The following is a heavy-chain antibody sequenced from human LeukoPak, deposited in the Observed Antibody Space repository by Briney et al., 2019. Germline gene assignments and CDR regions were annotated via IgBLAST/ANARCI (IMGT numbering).Heavy chain of an antibody. J-gene: IGHJ4*02. V-gene: IGHV3-23*01. D-gene: IGHD5-18*01. CDR1: GFTFSNYW. CDR3: ARKAAPTSGYDY. CDR2: VSGSGGAT. Sequence: PGGSMRVSCAASGFTFSNYWVHWVRQAPGKGLEWVSAVSGSGGATYYADSVQGRFTVSRDNSKNTQYLQMNSLRAEDTALYYCARKAAPTSGYDYWGQGILVTVSS.